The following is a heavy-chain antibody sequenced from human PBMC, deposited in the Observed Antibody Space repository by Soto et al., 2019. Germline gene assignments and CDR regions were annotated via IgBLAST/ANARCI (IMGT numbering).Heavy chain of an antibody. D-gene: IGHD3-3*01. Sequence: ASVKVSCKASGYTFTSYGISWVRQAPGQGLEWMGWISAYNGNTNYAQKLQGRVTMTTDTSTSTAYVELRSLRSDDTAVYYCARDRSITIFGVVMPNYGMDVWGQGTTVTVSS. CDR1: GYTFTSYG. CDR3: ARDRSITIFGVVMPNYGMDV. J-gene: IGHJ6*02. CDR2: ISAYNGNT. V-gene: IGHV1-18*04.